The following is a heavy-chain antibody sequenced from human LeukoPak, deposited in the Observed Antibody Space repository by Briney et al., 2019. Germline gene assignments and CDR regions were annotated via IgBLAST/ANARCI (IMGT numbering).Heavy chain of an antibody. CDR2: IYSGGST. V-gene: IGHV3-53*01. CDR1: GFTVSSNY. Sequence: GGSLRLSCAASGFTVSSNYMSWVRQAPGKGLEWVSVIYSGGSTYYADSVKGRFTISRDNSKNTLYLQMNSLRAEDTAVYYCARYGGSGPYYYYYYMDVWGKGTTVTVSS. D-gene: IGHD3-16*01. CDR3: ARYGGSGPYYYYYYMDV. J-gene: IGHJ6*03.